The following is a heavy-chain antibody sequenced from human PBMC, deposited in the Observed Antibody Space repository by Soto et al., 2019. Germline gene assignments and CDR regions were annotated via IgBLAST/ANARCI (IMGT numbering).Heavy chain of an antibody. J-gene: IGHJ6*02. Sequence: GGSLRLSCAASGFTFSSYWMSWVRQAPGKGLEWVANIKKDGSEKYYVDSVKGRFTISRDNAKNSLYLQMNSLRAEDTAVYYCARDRAYGSGSYNYYYYGMDVWGQGTTVTVSS. D-gene: IGHD3-10*01. CDR1: GFTFSSYW. V-gene: IGHV3-7*01. CDR3: ARDRAYGSGSYNYYYYGMDV. CDR2: IKKDGSEK.